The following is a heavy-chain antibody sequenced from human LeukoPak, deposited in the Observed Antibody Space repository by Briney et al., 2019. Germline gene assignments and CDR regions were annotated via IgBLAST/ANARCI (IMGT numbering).Heavy chain of an antibody. V-gene: IGHV4-34*01. Sequence: KSSETLSLTCAVYGGSFSGYYWSWIRQPPGKGLEWIGEINHSGSTNYNPSLKSPVTISVDTSKNQFSLKLSSVTAADTAVYFCARGPPTDYYDSSGFYYVFDYWGQGTLVTVSS. CDR3: ARGPPTDYYDSSGFYYVFDY. J-gene: IGHJ4*02. CDR1: GGSFSGYY. CDR2: INHSGST. D-gene: IGHD3-22*01.